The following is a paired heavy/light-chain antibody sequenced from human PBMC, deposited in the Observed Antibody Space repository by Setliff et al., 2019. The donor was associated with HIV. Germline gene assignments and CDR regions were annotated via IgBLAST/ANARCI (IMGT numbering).Light chain of an antibody. CDR1: QSISRW. J-gene: IGKJ1*01. Sequence: DIQMTQSPSTLSASVGDRVTITCRASQSISRWLAWYQQKPGKAPKLLIYKASSLESGVPSRFSGSGSGTEFTLTISSLQPDDFATYYCQQYNSYFVTFGQGTKVEIK. CDR3: QQYNSYFVT. V-gene: IGKV1-5*03. CDR2: KAS.
Heavy chain of an antibody. CDR2: INHSGST. V-gene: IGHV4-34*01. Sequence: QVQLHQWGAGLLKPSGTLSLTCAVYGGSFSGYYWSWIRQPPGKGLEWITEINHSGSTNYNPSLKSRVTISVDMSKNQFSLKLSSVTAADTAVYYCGILTPDSSGWQTKPIGGDYWGQGTLVTVSS. D-gene: IGHD6-19*01. J-gene: IGHJ4*02. CDR1: GGSFSGYY. CDR3: GILTPDSSGWQTKPIGGDY.